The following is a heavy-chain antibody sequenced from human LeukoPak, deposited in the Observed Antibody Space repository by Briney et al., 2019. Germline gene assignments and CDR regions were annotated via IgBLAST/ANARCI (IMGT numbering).Heavy chain of an antibody. Sequence: PSETLSLTCSVSGGSISSYYWSWIRQPPGRGLEWIGYIYYSGSTNYNPSLKSRVTISVDTSKNQFSLELSSVTTADTAVYYCARQGSGYSPFDYWGQGTLVTVSP. CDR2: IYYSGST. V-gene: IGHV4-59*01. CDR3: ARQGSGYSPFDY. D-gene: IGHD3-22*01. CDR1: GGSISSYY. J-gene: IGHJ4*02.